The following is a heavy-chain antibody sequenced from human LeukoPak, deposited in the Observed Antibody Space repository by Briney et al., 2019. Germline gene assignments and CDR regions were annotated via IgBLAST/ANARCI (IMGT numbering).Heavy chain of an antibody. Sequence: ASVKVSCKASGYTFNNYGISWVRQAPGQGLEWMGWISAYNGNTKYAQKLQGRVTMTIDTSTNTAYMELRSLRSDDTAVYYCARDRSSSHYWGQGTLVTVSS. CDR2: ISAYNGNT. CDR1: GYTFNNYG. D-gene: IGHD2-2*01. V-gene: IGHV1-18*01. CDR3: ARDRSSSHY. J-gene: IGHJ4*02.